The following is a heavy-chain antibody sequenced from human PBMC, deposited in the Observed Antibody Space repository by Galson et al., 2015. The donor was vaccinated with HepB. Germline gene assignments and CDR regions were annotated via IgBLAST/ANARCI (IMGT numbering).Heavy chain of an antibody. CDR2: IIPIFGTA. Sequence: SVKVSCKASGGTFSSYAISWVRQAPGQGLEWMGGIIPIFGTANYAQKFQGRVTITADESTSTAYMELSSLRSEDTAVYYCARDYSLGATTRAFDIWGQGTMVTVSS. V-gene: IGHV1-69*13. CDR3: ARDYSLGATTRAFDI. J-gene: IGHJ3*02. D-gene: IGHD1-26*01. CDR1: GGTFSSYA.